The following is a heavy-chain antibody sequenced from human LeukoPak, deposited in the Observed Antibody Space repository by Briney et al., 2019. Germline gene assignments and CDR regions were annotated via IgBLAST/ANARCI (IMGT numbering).Heavy chain of an antibody. CDR3: ARISAVKPYYFGY. Sequence: SETLSLTCTVSGDSITSYYWSCIRQPAGKGLEWIGRIYTSGSINYNPSLESRVTLLVDTSKKQFSLRLTSVTAADTAVYYCARISAVKPYYFGYWGQGTLVTVSS. J-gene: IGHJ4*02. CDR1: GDSITSYY. V-gene: IGHV4-4*07. CDR2: IYTSGSI. D-gene: IGHD6-25*01.